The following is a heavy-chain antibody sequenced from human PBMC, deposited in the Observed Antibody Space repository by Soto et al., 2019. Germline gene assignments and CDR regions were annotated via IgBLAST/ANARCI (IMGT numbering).Heavy chain of an antibody. CDR3: ARLFYFETSGYYRHWFFDL. V-gene: IGHV3-53*02. D-gene: IGHD3-22*01. J-gene: IGHJ2*01. Sequence: VETGGGLIQPGGSLRLSCAASDFTVSDQYMAWVRQAPGKGLEWVSIIHRGGSRYYADSVRGRFTISRDSSKNTLFLHLNSLSAEDTALYYCARLFYFETSGYYRHWFFDLWGRGSLVTVSS. CDR1: DFTVSDQY. CDR2: IHRGGSR.